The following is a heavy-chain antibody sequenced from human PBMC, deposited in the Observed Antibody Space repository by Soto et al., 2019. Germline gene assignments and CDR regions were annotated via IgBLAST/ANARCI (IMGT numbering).Heavy chain of an antibody. CDR3: AKDLYYYDSSGYSEHYYYYGMDV. CDR1: GFTFSSYG. D-gene: IGHD3-22*01. CDR2: ISYDGSNK. V-gene: IGHV3-30*18. J-gene: IGHJ6*02. Sequence: GGSLRLSCAASGFTFSSYGMHWVRQAPGKGLEWVAVISYDGSNKYYADSVKGRFTISRDNSKNTLYLQMNSLRAEDTAVYYCAKDLYYYDSSGYSEHYYYYGMDVWGQGTTVTVSS.